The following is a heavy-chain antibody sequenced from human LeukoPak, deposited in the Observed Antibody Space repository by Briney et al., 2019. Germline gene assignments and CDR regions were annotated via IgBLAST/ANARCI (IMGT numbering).Heavy chain of an antibody. CDR2: INPNSGGT. J-gene: IGHJ4*02. V-gene: IGHV1-2*06. Sequence: ASVKVSCKASGYTFTSGYTFIDYYMHWVRQAPGQGLEWMGRINPNSGGTNYAQKFQGRVTMTRDTSISTAYMELSRLRSDDTAVYYCSRVHWQQPDYWGQGTLVTVSS. D-gene: IGHD6-13*01. CDR3: SRVHWQQPDY. CDR1: GYTFIDYY.